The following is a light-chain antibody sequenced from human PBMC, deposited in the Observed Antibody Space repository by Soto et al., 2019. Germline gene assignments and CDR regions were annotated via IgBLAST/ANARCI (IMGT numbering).Light chain of an antibody. J-gene: IGKJ5*01. CDR2: DAS. Sequence: EIGLTQSPVTLSLSPGERGTLSCRASQSVSSYLAWYQQKPGQAPRLLIYDASNRATGIPARFSGSGSGTDFTLTISSLEPEDFAVYYCQQRSNWPPITFGQGTRLEVK. V-gene: IGKV3-11*01. CDR1: QSVSSY. CDR3: QQRSNWPPIT.